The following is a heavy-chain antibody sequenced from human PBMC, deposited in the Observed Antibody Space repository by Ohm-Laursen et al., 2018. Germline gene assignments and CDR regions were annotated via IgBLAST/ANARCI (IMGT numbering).Heavy chain of an antibody. V-gene: IGHV3-48*01. CDR1: GFTFSSYC. J-gene: IGHJ4*02. CDR3: ARGLGNYYYFDD. Sequence: SLRLSCSASGFTFSSYCMSWVRQAPGKGLEWVSYISSSGSTIYYADSVKGRFTISRDNSKNTLSLQMNSLRAEDTAVYYCARGLGNYYYFDDWGQGTLVTVSS. D-gene: IGHD3-10*01. CDR2: ISSSGSTI.